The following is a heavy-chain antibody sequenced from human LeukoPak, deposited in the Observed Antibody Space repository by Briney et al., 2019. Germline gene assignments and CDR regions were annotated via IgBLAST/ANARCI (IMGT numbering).Heavy chain of an antibody. CDR3: GKSVKLVVPAALDY. Sequence: GGSLRLSCAASGFRFSTYALTWVRQAPGKGLEWVSGISGSGSSTYYADSVKGRFTISRDNAKNMLYLYMNSLRTEDTAVYYCGKSVKLVVPAALDYWGQGTLVTVSS. CDR1: GFRFSTYA. D-gene: IGHD2-2*01. CDR2: ISGSGSST. J-gene: IGHJ4*02. V-gene: IGHV3-23*01.